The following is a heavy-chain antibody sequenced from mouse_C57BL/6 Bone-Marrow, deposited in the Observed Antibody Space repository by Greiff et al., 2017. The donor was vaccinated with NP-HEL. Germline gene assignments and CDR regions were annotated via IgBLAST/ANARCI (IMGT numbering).Heavy chain of an antibody. J-gene: IGHJ2*01. CDR3: ARACTTVVAKDY. V-gene: IGHV1-43*01. CDR2: INPSTGGT. CDR1: GYSFTGYY. Sequence: VQLQQSGPELVKPGASVKISCKASGYSFTGYYMHWVKQSSEKSLEWIGAINPSTGGTSYNQKFKGKATLTVDKSSSTAYMQLKSLTSEDSAVYYCARACTTVVAKDYWGQGTTRTVSS. D-gene: IGHD1-1*01.